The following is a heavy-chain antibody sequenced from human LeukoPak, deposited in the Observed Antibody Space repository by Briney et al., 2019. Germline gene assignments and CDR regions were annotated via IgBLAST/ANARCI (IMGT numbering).Heavy chain of an antibody. Sequence: SETLTLTCAVYGGSFSGYYWRWIRQPPGKGLEWIGEINHSGSTNYNPSLKSRVTISVDTSKNQFSLKLSSVTAAETAVYYCARGGGRSIAVAANDYWGQGTLVTVSS. V-gene: IGHV4-34*01. CDR3: ARGGGRSIAVAANDY. CDR1: GGSFSGYY. J-gene: IGHJ4*02. CDR2: INHSGST. D-gene: IGHD6-19*01.